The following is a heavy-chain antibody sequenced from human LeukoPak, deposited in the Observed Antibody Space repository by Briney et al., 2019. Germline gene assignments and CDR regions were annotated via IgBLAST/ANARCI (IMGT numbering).Heavy chain of an antibody. CDR2: IYHSGST. Sequence: PSETLSLTCAVSGGSISSSNWWSWVRQPPGKGLEWIGEIYHSGSTNYNPSLKSRVTISVDKSKNQFSLKLSSVTAADTAVYYCAREGVWFGEIRDNWFDPWGQGTLVTVSS. D-gene: IGHD3-10*01. CDR1: GGSISSSNW. J-gene: IGHJ5*02. CDR3: AREGVWFGEIRDNWFDP. V-gene: IGHV4-4*02.